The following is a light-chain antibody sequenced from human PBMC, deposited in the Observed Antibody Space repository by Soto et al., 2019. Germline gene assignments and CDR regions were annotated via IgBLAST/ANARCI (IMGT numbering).Light chain of an antibody. CDR2: GAS. V-gene: IGKV3-20*01. J-gene: IGKJ4*01. CDR3: QHYGASPPFS. Sequence: EIGFRQSRCTVALCPGDRATLSCRAGQSVGNNYLAWYQKKPGQAPRLVLYGASSRATGIPDRFSGSGAGTDFTLTISRLEPEDFEVYYCQHYGASPPFSFGGGTKVDIK. CDR1: QSVGNNY.